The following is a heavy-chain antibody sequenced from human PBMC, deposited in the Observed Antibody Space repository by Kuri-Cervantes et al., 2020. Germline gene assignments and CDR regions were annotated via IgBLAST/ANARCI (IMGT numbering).Heavy chain of an antibody. CDR2: ISSSSGYM. Sequence: GGSLRLSCAVYGFSLSSYAMHWVRQPAGKGLEWVSSISSSSGYMYYADSVKGRFTISRDNAENSLSLRMNSLRAEYTAVYYCARVSVGWRTISGVDNFYYYIDVWGRGTTVTVSS. V-gene: IGHV3-21*01. CDR3: ARVSVGWRTISGVDNFYYYIDV. CDR1: GFSLSSYA. D-gene: IGHD3-3*01. J-gene: IGHJ6*03.